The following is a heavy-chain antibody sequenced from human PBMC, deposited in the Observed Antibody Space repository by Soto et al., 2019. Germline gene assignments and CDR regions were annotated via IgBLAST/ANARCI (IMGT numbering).Heavy chain of an antibody. J-gene: IGHJ5*02. D-gene: IGHD4-17*01. Sequence: GGSLRLSCAASGYTLSSDYISWVRQAPGKGLEWVSVIYTGGSTYYADSVKGRFTFSRDNSKNTLYLQMNSLRAEDTAVYYCARAYGGKPELFDPWGQGTLVTVSS. CDR2: IYTGGST. CDR3: ARAYGGKPELFDP. CDR1: GYTLSSDY. V-gene: IGHV3-53*01.